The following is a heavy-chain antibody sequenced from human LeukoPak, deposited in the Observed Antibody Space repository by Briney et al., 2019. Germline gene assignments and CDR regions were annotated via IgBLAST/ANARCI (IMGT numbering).Heavy chain of an antibody. Sequence: GGSLRLSCAASGFTFSSYGMHWVRQAPGKGLEWVAFIRYDGSNKYYADSVKGRFTISRDNSKNTLHLQMNSLRAEDTAVYYCAKRVVPAADAFDIWGQGTMVTVSS. D-gene: IGHD2-2*01. CDR3: AKRVVPAADAFDI. CDR2: IRYDGSNK. J-gene: IGHJ3*02. CDR1: GFTFSSYG. V-gene: IGHV3-30*02.